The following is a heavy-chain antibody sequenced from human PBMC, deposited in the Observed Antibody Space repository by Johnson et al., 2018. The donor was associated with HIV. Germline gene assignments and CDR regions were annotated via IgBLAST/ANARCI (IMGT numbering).Heavy chain of an antibody. V-gene: IGHV3-20*04. Sequence: VQLVESGGSVVRPGWSLRLSCAVSGFTFDDYGMSWVRQAPGKGLEWVSGINWNGGNTGYADSVKGRFTISRDNAKKFLYLQMNSLTAEDTAFYYCARGWVGATLRAFDIWGQGTMVTVSS. J-gene: IGHJ3*02. CDR2: INWNGGNT. D-gene: IGHD1-26*01. CDR1: GFTFDDYG. CDR3: ARGWVGATLRAFDI.